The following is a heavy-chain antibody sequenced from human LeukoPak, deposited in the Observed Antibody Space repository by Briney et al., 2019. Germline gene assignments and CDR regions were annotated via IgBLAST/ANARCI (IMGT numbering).Heavy chain of an antibody. CDR2: INPHSDDR. D-gene: IGHD6-25*01. Sequence: ASVKVSCKASGYTFTNYHINWVRQAPGQGLEWVGWINPHSDDRCYAQKFQGRVTITRHPSRPTAYMELRSLRSEDTAVYFCARATSFTASGYDYWGQGTLVTVSS. V-gene: IGHV1-8*03. J-gene: IGHJ4*02. CDR1: GYTFTNYH. CDR3: ARATSFTASGYDY.